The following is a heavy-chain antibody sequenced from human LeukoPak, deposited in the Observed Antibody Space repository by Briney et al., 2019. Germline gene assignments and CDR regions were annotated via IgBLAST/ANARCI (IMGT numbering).Heavy chain of an antibody. D-gene: IGHD3-22*01. CDR3: ARNRFYLTGAYYFDP. V-gene: IGHV4-59*01. CDR1: GASMKNSF. Sequence: SETLSLTCSVSGASMKNSFWSWIRQPPGKGLEWIGYISDSGNTNYYPSLKSRVTFSIDTSKGQFYLNLRSVTAADTALYFCARNRFYLTGAYYFDPWGRGTQVTVSS. J-gene: IGHJ5*02. CDR2: ISDSGNT.